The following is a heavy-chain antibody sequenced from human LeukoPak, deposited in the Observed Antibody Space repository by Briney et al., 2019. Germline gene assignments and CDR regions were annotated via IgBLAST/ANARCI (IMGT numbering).Heavy chain of an antibody. CDR3: ARDGKYYDFWSGYYIYYYYYYMDV. D-gene: IGHD3-3*01. Sequence: GGSLRLSCAASGFTFSSYAMSWVRQAPGKGLEWVSAISGSGGSTYYADSVKGRFTISRDNSKNTLYLQMNSLGAEDTAVYYCARDGKYYDFWSGYYIYYYYYYMDVWGKGTTVTVSS. J-gene: IGHJ6*03. CDR1: GFTFSSYA. CDR2: ISGSGGST. V-gene: IGHV3-23*01.